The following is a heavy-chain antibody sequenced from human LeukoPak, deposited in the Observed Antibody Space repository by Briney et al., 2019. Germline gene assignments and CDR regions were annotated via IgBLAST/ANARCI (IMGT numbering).Heavy chain of an antibody. CDR2: INHSGST. CDR3: ARVGRPTTVTPDY. CDR1: GGSFSGYY. V-gene: IGHV4-34*01. D-gene: IGHD4-17*01. Sequence: SETLSLTCAVYGGSFSGYYWSWIRQPPGKGLEWIGEINHSGSTNYNPSLKSRVTISVDTSKNQFSLKLSSVTAADTAVYYCARVGRPTTVTPDYWGQGTLVTVSS. J-gene: IGHJ4*02.